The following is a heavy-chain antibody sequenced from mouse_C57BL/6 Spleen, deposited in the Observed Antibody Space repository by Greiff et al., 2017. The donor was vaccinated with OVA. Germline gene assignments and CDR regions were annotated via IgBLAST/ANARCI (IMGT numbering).Heavy chain of an antibody. D-gene: IGHD1-1*01. CDR2: IDPSDSYT. CDR3: ARNYGSSYGAWFAY. CDR1: GYTFTSYW. Sequence: VQLQQPGAELVMPGASVKLSCKASGYTFTSYWMHWVKQRPGQGLAWIGEIDPSDSYTNYNQKFKGKSTLTVDKSSSTAYMQLSSLTSEDSAVYYCARNYGSSYGAWFAYWGQGTLVTVSA. J-gene: IGHJ3*01. V-gene: IGHV1-69*01.